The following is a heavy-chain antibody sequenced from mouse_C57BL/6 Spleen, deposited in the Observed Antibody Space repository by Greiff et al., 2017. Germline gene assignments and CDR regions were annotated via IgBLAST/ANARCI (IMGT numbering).Heavy chain of an antibody. J-gene: IGHJ3*01. D-gene: IGHD1-1*01. V-gene: IGHV14-3*01. CDR1: GFNIKNTY. Sequence: VQLQQSVAELVRPGASVKLSCTASGFNIKNTYMHWVKQRPEQGLEWIGRIDPANGNTTYAPKFQGKATITADTSSNTAYLQLSSLTSEDTAIYYCAGYYGSSPGWFAYWGQGTLVTVSA. CDR2: IDPANGNT. CDR3: AGYYGSSPGWFAY.